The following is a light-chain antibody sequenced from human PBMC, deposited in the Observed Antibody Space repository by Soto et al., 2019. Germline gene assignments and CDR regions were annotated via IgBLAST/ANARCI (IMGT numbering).Light chain of an antibody. V-gene: IGKV1-33*01. J-gene: IGKJ4*01. CDR2: DAS. CDR1: QNINNY. Sequence: DIQMTQSPSSLSASVGERVTITCQASQNINNYLNWYQQKPGRAPKLLIYDASNLEAGVPSRFRGSGSGTDFTFTISRLQPEDIATYYCQQYENLPLTFGGGTKVDIK. CDR3: QQYENLPLT.